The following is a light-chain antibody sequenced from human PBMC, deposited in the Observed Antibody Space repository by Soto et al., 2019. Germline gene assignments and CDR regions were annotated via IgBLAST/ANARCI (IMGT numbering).Light chain of an antibody. CDR3: CSYTSSSNLRV. V-gene: IGLV2-14*01. Sequence: QSALTQPASVSGSPGQSITISCTGTSSDVGGYNYVSWYQQHPRKAPKLMIYDVSNRPSGVSNRFSGSKSGNTASLTISGLQAEDEDDYYCCSYTSSSNLRVFGGGTKVTVL. CDR1: SSDVGGYNY. CDR2: DVS. J-gene: IGLJ3*02.